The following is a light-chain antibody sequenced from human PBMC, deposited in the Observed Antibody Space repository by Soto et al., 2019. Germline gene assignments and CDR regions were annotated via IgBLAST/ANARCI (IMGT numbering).Light chain of an antibody. CDR3: QQYDRLPSFT. Sequence: DIQMTQSPSSLSASVGDRVTITCQASQDISNYLNWYQQKPGKAPKLLIYDASNLETGVPSRFSGSGSGTDFTITISSLQPEDIATYFCQQYDRLPSFTFGPGTKVDVK. CDR1: QDISNY. J-gene: IGKJ3*01. V-gene: IGKV1-33*01. CDR2: DAS.